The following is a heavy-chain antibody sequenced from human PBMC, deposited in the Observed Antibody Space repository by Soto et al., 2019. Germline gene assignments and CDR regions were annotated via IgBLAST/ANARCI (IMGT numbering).Heavy chain of an antibody. CDR2: IYYSGST. J-gene: IGHJ4*02. CDR1: GGSISSSSDY. CDR3: ARHDRYYDSSGYSGEPFDY. D-gene: IGHD3-22*01. V-gene: IGHV4-39*01. Sequence: ASETLSLTCTVSGGSISSSSDYWGWIRQPPGKGLEWIGSIYYSGSTYYNPSLKSRVTISVDTSKNQFSLKLSSVTAADTAVYYCARHDRYYDSSGYSGEPFDYWGQGTLVTVSS.